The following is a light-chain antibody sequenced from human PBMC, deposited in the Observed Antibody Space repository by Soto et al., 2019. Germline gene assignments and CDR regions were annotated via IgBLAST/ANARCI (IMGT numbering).Light chain of an antibody. Sequence: DIQMTQSPSALSASVGDRATITCRASQSISSWLAWYQQKPGKAPKLLIYDASTLQSGVPSRYSGSGSGTEFTLTISNLQPDDFATYYCQQYTNTNNPWMFGQGTKVDIK. CDR2: DAS. CDR1: QSISSW. CDR3: QQYTNTNNPWM. V-gene: IGKV1-5*01. J-gene: IGKJ1*01.